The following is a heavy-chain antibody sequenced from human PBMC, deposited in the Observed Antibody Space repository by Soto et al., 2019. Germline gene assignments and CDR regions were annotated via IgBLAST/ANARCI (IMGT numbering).Heavy chain of an antibody. D-gene: IGHD3-10*01. J-gene: IGHJ6*02. CDR2: INPNTGGT. V-gene: IGHV1-2*04. Sequence: QVQLVQSGAEVKRPGASVKVSCKASAYNFTGYYIHWVRQAPGQGLEWLGWINPNTGGTNYAQRFQGWVTMTRDTSSTTAYRELGRLRSDDTAVYFCAGVKDHYGSGSHSTYYGMDVWGQGTTVTVSS. CDR3: AGVKDHYGSGSHSTYYGMDV. CDR1: AYNFTGYY.